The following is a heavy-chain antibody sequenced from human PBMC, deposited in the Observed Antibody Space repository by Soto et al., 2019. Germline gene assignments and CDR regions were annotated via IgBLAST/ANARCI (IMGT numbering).Heavy chain of an antibody. J-gene: IGHJ6*02. Sequence: LRLSCAASGFTVSTSYMSWVRQAPGKGLEWVSIMYRGGSTSYAASVKGRFTISRDNSKNTLYLQMNSLRADDTAMYYCARDRRDVENYYGSALGGDLDVWGQGTTVTVSS. V-gene: IGHV3-53*01. CDR3: ARDRRDVENYYGSALGGDLDV. CDR1: GFTVSTSY. D-gene: IGHD3-10*01. CDR2: MYRGGST.